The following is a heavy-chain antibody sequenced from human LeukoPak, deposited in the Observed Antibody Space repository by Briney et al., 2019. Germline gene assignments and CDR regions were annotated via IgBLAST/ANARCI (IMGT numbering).Heavy chain of an antibody. CDR1: GYRFTTYW. CDR2: IYPGDSDT. CDR3: ARSIYYDDSSGYGEFDY. D-gene: IGHD3-22*01. J-gene: IGHJ4*02. Sequence: GESLKISCKCSGYRFTTYWIGWVRQMPGKGLEWMGIIYPGDSDTRYSPSFQGQVTISADKSISTAYLQWSSLKASDTAMYYCARSIYYDDSSGYGEFDYWGQGTLVTVSS. V-gene: IGHV5-51*01.